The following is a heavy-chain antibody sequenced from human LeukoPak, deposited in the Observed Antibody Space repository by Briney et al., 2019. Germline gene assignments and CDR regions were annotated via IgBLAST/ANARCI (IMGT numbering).Heavy chain of an antibody. CDR1: GYTFTAYY. J-gene: IGHJ4*02. CDR3: VPSAASSTVYYFDY. D-gene: IGHD1-1*01. CDR2: INPDSSAT. V-gene: IGHV1-2*02. Sequence: GASVKVSCTTSGYTFTAYYMHWVRQAPGQGLEWMGWINPDSSATNYAEKFQGRVTMTRDTSVSTAYLELRRLRSDDTAVYYCVPSAASSTVYYFDYWGQGTLVSVSS.